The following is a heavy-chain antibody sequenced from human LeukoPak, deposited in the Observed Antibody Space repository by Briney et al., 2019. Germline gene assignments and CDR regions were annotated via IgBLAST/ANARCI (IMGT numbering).Heavy chain of an antibody. V-gene: IGHV3-66*01. CDR1: GFIVSSKY. CDR2: IFSGDST. CDR3: ARVGAVAAADC. Sequence: GGSLRLSCAASGFIVSSKYMSWVRQAPGKGLEWVSIIFSGDSTYYADSVKGRFTISRDNSKNTVYLQRNSLRAEDTAVYYCARVGAVAAADCWGQGTLVTVSS. D-gene: IGHD6-19*01. J-gene: IGHJ4*02.